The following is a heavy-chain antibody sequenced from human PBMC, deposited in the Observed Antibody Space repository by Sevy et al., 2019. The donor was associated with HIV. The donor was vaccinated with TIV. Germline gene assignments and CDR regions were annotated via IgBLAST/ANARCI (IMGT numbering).Heavy chain of an antibody. J-gene: IGHJ4*02. CDR3: GREGCTKPHDY. CDR1: GFTFNIYS. D-gene: IGHD2-8*01. V-gene: IGHV3-23*01. CDR2: LSFGCGKI. Sequence: GGYLRLSCAASGFTFNIYSMSWVRQTPGKGLEWVATLSFGCGKIKHADSVKGRFTMSRDDSKNAVYLQMNNLRVEDTAIYYCGREGCTKPHDYWGQGTLVTVSS.